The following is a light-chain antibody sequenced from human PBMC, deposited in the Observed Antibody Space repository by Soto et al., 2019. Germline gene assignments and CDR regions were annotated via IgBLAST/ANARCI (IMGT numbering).Light chain of an antibody. CDR2: GAS. Sequence: EIVLTQSPGTLSLSPGERATLSCRASQSVSSSYLAWYQQKPGQAPRLLIYGASSRATGIPDRFSGSGSGTDFTLTISRMETADFAAYYCQQYGSSPLTFGGGTKVDIK. V-gene: IGKV3-20*01. CDR1: QSVSSSY. CDR3: QQYGSSPLT. J-gene: IGKJ4*01.